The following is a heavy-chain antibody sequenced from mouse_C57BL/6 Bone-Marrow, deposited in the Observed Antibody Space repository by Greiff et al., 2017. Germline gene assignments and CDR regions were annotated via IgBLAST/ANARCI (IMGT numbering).Heavy chain of an antibody. CDR1: GFTFSSYA. J-gene: IGHJ1*03. Sequence: EVKLMESGGGLVKPGGSLKLSCAASGFTFSSYAMSWVRQTPEKRLEWVATISDGGSYTYYPDNVKGRFTISRDNAKNNLYLQMSHLKSEDTAMYHCERGGGSRPSLRGVWRTGTAVTVPS. CDR2: ISDGGSYT. D-gene: IGHD1-1*01. V-gene: IGHV5-4*03. CDR3: ERGGGSRPSLRGV.